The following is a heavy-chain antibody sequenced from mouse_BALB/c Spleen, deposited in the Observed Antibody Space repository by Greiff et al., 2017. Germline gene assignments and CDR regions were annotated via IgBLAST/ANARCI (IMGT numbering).Heavy chain of an antibody. Sequence: VQLQQSGPELVKPGASVKISCKASGYTFTDYNMHWVKQSHGKSLEWIGYIYPYNGGTGYNQKFKSKATLTVDNSSSTAYMELRSLTSEDSAVYYCARLLRYPFYYAMDYWGQGTSVTVSS. D-gene: IGHD1-1*01. CDR2: IYPYNGGT. V-gene: IGHV1S29*02. J-gene: IGHJ4*01. CDR1: GYTFTDYN. CDR3: ARLLRYPFYYAMDY.